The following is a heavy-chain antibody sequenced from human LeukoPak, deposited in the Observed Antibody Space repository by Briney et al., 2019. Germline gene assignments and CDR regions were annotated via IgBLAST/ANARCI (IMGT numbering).Heavy chain of an antibody. V-gene: IGHV1-18*01. J-gene: IGHJ4*02. D-gene: IGHD6-13*01. Sequence: ASVKVSCKASNYTFTSYGISWVRQAPGQGLEWMAWINAYNGDTNYAQKFQGRVTLTTDTSTSTAYMELRSLRSDDTAVYYCARLVAGDLGIAAADQPQTFDYWGQGTLVTVSS. CDR1: NYTFTSYG. CDR3: ARLVAGDLGIAAADQPQTFDY. CDR2: INAYNGDT.